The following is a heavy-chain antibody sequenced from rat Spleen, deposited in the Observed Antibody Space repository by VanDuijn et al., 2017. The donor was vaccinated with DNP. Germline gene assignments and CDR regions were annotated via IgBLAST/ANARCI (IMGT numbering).Heavy chain of an antibody. D-gene: IGHD1-5*01. CDR3: ARWYNYFDY. CDR2: ITYSGDT. Sequence: EVQLQESGPGLVKPSQSLSLTCSVTGYSITNNYWGWVRKFPGNKMEWVGHITYSGDTSYNPSLKRRISITRDISKNQFFLQLNSVTTEDTATYYCARWYNYFDYWGQGVMVTVSS. V-gene: IGHV3-1*01. J-gene: IGHJ2*01. CDR1: GYSITNNY.